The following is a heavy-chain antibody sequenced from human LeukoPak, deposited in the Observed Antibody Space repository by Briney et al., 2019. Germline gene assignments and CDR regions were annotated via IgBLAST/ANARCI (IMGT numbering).Heavy chain of an antibody. CDR2: ISDRGGA. J-gene: IGHJ4*02. Sequence: SETLSLTCAVYGGSFSGYYWSWIRQPPGKEPEWIGNISDRGGATYNPSLKSRVTMSVDTSKTHFSLKLNSVTAADTAVYYCARLPSHWGQGTLVTVSS. CDR1: GGSFSGYY. V-gene: IGHV4-34*10. CDR3: ARLPSH.